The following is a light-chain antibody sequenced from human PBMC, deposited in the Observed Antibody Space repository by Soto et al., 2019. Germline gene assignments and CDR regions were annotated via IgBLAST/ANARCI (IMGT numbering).Light chain of an antibody. CDR2: DAS. V-gene: IGKV1-5*01. J-gene: IGKJ1*01. CDR1: QSINGW. CDR3: QQYNSYHRT. Sequence: DIQMSQSPSTLSASVGDRVIITCRANQSINGWLAWHQQKPGKAPNVLISDASTLESGVPSRFSGSGSGTEFTLTISSLQPDDFATYYCQQYNSYHRTFGQGTKVDIK.